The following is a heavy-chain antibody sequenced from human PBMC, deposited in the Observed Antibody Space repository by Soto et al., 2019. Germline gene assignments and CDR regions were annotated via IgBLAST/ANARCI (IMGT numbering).Heavy chain of an antibody. CDR1: GGSISSGGYS. CDR2: IYHSGST. Sequence: SETLSLTCAVSGGSISSGGYSWSWIRQPPGKGLEWIGYIYHSGSTYYNPSLKSRVTISVDRSKNQFSLKLSSVTAADTAVYYCARAGNWDYYGSSGYYSSHYYYYGMDVWGQGTTVTVSS. CDR3: ARAGNWDYYGSSGYYSSHYYYYGMDV. D-gene: IGHD3-22*01. V-gene: IGHV4-30-2*01. J-gene: IGHJ6*02.